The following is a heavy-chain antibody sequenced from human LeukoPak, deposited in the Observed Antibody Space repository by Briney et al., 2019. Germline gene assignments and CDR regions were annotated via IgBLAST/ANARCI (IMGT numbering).Heavy chain of an antibody. Sequence: GGSLRLSCAGSGFIFSSHAMSWVRQAPGKGLEWVSAISGSGGSTYYADSVKGRFTISRDNSKNTLYLQMNSLRAEDTAVYYCAKDYYYDSSGYYYDYFDYWGQGTLVTVSS. J-gene: IGHJ4*02. CDR1: GFIFSSHA. V-gene: IGHV3-23*01. CDR3: AKDYYYDSSGYYYDYFDY. D-gene: IGHD3-22*01. CDR2: ISGSGGST.